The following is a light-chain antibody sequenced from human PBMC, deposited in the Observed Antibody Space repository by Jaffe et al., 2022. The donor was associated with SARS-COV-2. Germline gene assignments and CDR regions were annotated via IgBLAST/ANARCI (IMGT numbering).Light chain of an antibody. CDR1: SGNIASNY. J-gene: IGLJ2*01. CDR3: QSYDSSSVV. Sequence: NFMLTQPHSVSESPGKTVTISCTGNSGNIASNYVQWYQQRPGSAPTTVIYEDFRRPSVVPDRFSGSIDSSSNSASLTISGLETEDEADYYCQSYDSSSVVFGGGTKLTVL. CDR2: EDF. V-gene: IGLV6-57*02.